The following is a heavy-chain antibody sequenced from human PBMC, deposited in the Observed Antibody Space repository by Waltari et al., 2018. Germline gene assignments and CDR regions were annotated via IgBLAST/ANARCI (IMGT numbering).Heavy chain of an antibody. V-gene: IGHV4-34*01. CDR3: ARNEGRSIGVAGTFRAFDI. D-gene: IGHD6-19*01. CDR1: GGSLSGYF. Sequence: QVHLQQWGAGLLKPSETLSLTCAVYGGSLSGYFWSWIRQSPGKGLEWIGEINHSGGTNDNASLRSRLTISVDTSKNQFALKLSSVTAADTAVYDCARNEGRSIGVAGTFRAFDIWGQGTMVTVSS. J-gene: IGHJ3*02. CDR2: INHSGGT.